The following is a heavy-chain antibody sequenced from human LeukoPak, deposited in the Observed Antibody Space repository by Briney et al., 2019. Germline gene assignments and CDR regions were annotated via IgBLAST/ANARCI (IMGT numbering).Heavy chain of an antibody. D-gene: IGHD5-18*01. CDR3: ARGDGRGRSDGAT. Sequence: GGSLRLSCAASGFTFDDYAMHWVRQAPGKGLEWVSLISGDGGSIYYADSVKGRFTISRDNAKNTLYLQMNSLRVEDTAVYYCARGDGRGRSDGATWGPGTLVTVSS. CDR2: ISGDGGSI. V-gene: IGHV3-43*02. CDR1: GFTFDDYA. J-gene: IGHJ4*02.